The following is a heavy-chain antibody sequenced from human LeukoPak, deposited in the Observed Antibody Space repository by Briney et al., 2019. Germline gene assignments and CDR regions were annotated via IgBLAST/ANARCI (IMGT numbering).Heavy chain of an antibody. V-gene: IGHV1-46*01. J-gene: IGHJ4*02. CDR2: INPSGGST. D-gene: IGHD5-18*01. CDR1: GYTFTSYY. Sequence: ASVKVSCKASGYTFTSYYMHWVRQAPGQGLEWMRIINPSGGSTSYAQKFQGRVTMTRDTSTSTVYMELSSLRSEDTAVYYCARDRIGYSYGVHPSYYFDYWGQGTLVTVSS. CDR3: ARDRIGYSYGVHPSYYFDY.